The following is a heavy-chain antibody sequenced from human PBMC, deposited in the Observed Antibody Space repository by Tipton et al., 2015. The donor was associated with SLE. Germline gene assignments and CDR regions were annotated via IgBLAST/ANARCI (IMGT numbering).Heavy chain of an antibody. CDR3: ASSDSRYGGKSHFDY. Sequence: GLVKPSETLSLTCTVSGGSISSYYWSWIRQPPGKGLEWIGYIYYSGSTNYNPSLKSRVTISVDTSKNQFSLKLSSVTAADTAVYYCASSDSRYGGKSHFDYWGQGTLVTVSS. CDR1: GGSISSYY. CDR2: IYYSGST. J-gene: IGHJ4*02. V-gene: IGHV4-59*12. D-gene: IGHD4-23*01.